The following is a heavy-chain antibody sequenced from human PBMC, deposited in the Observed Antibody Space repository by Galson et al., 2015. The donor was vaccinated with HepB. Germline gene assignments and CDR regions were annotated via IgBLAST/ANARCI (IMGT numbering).Heavy chain of an antibody. V-gene: IGHV3-66*01. CDR3: ATAKLDYSSSESYLDY. CDR1: GFNVKTNY. J-gene: IGHJ4*02. Sequence: SLRLSCAVSGFNVKTNYMFWVRQAPGKGLEWVSIIYIDANTYYSGSVRGRFTISRDDSRNTLYLQMDNVTAEDTAVYYCATAKLDYSSSESYLDYWGQGTLVTVAT. CDR2: IYIDANT. D-gene: IGHD3-10*01.